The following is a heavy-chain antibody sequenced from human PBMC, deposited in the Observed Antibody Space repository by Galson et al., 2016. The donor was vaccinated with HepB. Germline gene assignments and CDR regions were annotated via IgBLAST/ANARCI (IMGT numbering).Heavy chain of an antibody. V-gene: IGHV3-15*01. J-gene: IGHJ4*02. CDR3: TADVFRSSRWSNDY. CDR2: IQSKTSGGTT. CDR1: GFVFSDAW. D-gene: IGHD6-19*01. Sequence: SLRLSCAASGFVFSDAWMNWVRQAPGGGLEWIARIQSKTSGGTTHYAAPVKGRFIISRDDSQNMVYLQLNSPKLEDKALYYWTADVFRSSRWSNDYWGQGTLVTVSS.